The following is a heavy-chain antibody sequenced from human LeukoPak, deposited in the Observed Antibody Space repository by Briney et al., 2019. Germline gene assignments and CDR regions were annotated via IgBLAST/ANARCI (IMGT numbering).Heavy chain of an antibody. D-gene: IGHD3-16*01. CDR2: ISNNGENK. V-gene: IGHV3-30*04. J-gene: IGHJ4*02. CDR1: GFRCCHFA. CDR3: ARQESRNYYYEGLDY. Sequence: GGSLRLSCAASGFRCCHFAMHWVRQAPGKGREGGSLISNNGENKYYAESVKGRFTINRDNSKNTVYLQMNSLRADDTALYSCARQESRNYYYEGLDYWGQGTLVTVSS.